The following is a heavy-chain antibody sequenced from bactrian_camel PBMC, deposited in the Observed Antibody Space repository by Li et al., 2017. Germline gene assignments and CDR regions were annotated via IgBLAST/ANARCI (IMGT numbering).Heavy chain of an antibody. Sequence: VQLVESGGGSVQTGGSLRLSCVVSADTYSGNNIGWLRQAPGKEREGVALIDTRSGGSLYADSVKGRFTISRDPGKYTTYLQMDNLEPEDTAIYYCAADRDGGNWCSLERPFYRNWGQGTQVTVS. D-gene: IGHD2*01. CDR2: IDTRSGGS. J-gene: IGHJ4*01. CDR3: AADRDGGNWCSLERPFYRN. V-gene: IGHV3S40*01. CDR1: ADTYSGNN.